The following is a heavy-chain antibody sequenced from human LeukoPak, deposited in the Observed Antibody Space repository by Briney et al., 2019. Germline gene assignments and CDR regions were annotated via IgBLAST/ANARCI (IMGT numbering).Heavy chain of an antibody. D-gene: IGHD1-26*01. CDR3: AKDHMFRQRLSGSKGLDS. J-gene: IGHJ4*02. V-gene: IGHV1-46*01. CDR2: IDPSGGLT. CDR1: GYTFTSYY. Sequence: ASVKVSCETFGYTFTSYYVHWVRQAPGQGLEWLGIIDPSGGLTSYAQKFQDRVTMSRDVSTTTVDMELRSLTSEDTAVYYCAKDHMFRQRLSGSKGLDSWGQGTLVTVSS.